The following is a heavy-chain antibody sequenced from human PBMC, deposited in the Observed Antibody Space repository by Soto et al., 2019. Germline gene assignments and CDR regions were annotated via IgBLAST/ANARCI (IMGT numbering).Heavy chain of an antibody. CDR3: ARETYYDFWSGPYYGMDV. CDR2: ISSDGNNK. D-gene: IGHD3-3*01. Sequence: GGSLRLSCAASGFTFNSHAMHWVRQASGKGLEWVAVISSDGNNKYYADYVKGRFTISRDNSKNTLYLQMNSLRAEDTAVYYCARETYYDFWSGPYYGMDVWGQGTTVTVSS. J-gene: IGHJ6*02. V-gene: IGHV3-30*04. CDR1: GFTFNSHA.